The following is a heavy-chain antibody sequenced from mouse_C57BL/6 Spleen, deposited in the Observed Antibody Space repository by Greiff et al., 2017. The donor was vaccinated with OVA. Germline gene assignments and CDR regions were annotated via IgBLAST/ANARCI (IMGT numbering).Heavy chain of an antibody. V-gene: IGHV1-22*01. Sequence: EVQLQQSGPELVKPGASVKMSCKASGYTFTDYNMHWVKQSHGKSLEWIGYINPNNGGTSYNQKFKGKATLTVNKSSSTAYMELRSLTSEDSAVYYCAPYGYDGVFDYWGQGTTLTVSS. D-gene: IGHD2-2*01. J-gene: IGHJ2*01. CDR1: GYTFTDYN. CDR3: APYGYDGVFDY. CDR2: INPNNGGT.